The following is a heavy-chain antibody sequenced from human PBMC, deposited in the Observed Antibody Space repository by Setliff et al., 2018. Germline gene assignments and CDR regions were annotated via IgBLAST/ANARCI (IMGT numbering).Heavy chain of an antibody. D-gene: IGHD1-26*01. CDR1: GGSISSGSYY. V-gene: IGHV4-61*02. Sequence: PSETLSLTCTVSGGSISSGSYYWSWIRQPAGKGLEWIGRIYTSGSTDYNPSLKSRVTISVDTSKNQFSLKLSSVTAADTAVYYCASYGSNYWGQGTLVTVSS. CDR3: ASYGSNY. CDR2: IYTSGST. J-gene: IGHJ4*02.